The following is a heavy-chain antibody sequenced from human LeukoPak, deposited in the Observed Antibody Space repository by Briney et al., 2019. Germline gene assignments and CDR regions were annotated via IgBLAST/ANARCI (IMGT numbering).Heavy chain of an antibody. CDR3: ARDLRALGIDY. V-gene: IGHV3-30-3*01. Sequence: GGSLRLSCAASGFTFSSYAMHWVRQAPGKGLEWVAVISYDGSNKYYADSVRGRFTISRDNSKNTLYLQMNSLRAEDTAVYYCARDLRALGIDYWGQGTLVTVSS. CDR2: ISYDGSNK. D-gene: IGHD3-10*01. J-gene: IGHJ4*02. CDR1: GFTFSSYA.